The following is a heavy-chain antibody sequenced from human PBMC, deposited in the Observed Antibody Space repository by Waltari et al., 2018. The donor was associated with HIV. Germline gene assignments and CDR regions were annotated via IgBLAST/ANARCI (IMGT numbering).Heavy chain of an antibody. CDR1: GFTLSGSS. CDR2: ITSKAKNYAT. J-gene: IGHJ5*01. Sequence: EVQLVESGGGLVQPGASLKLYCAASGFTLSGSSIHWVRQAPGKGLEWVGRITSKAKNYATAYAVSVKGRFLVSRDDSENTAFLQMNSLTTEDTAVYYCTLFGTTDSWGQGTLVTVSS. V-gene: IGHV3-73*02. CDR3: TLFGTTDS. D-gene: IGHD1-7*01.